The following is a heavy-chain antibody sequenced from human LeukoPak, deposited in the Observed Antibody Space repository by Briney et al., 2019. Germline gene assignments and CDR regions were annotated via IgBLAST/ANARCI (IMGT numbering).Heavy chain of an antibody. CDR3: ARGSCSGGTCYWFDY. CDR2: IYYRGST. CDR1: GGSISSYY. J-gene: IGHJ4*02. V-gene: IGHV4-59*08. Sequence: SETLSLTCTVSGGSISSYYWNWIPQPPGKGLDWFGYIYYRGSTNYNPSLKSRVTISVDTSKNQFSLNLSSVTAADTAVYYCARGSCSGGTCYWFDYWGQGTLVTVSS. D-gene: IGHD2-15*01.